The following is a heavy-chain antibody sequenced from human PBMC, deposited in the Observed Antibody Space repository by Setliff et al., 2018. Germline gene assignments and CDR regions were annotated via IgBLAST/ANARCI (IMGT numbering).Heavy chain of an antibody. D-gene: IGHD3-3*01. CDR3: ARDDTYDFWGGHGHLDS. V-gene: IGHV4-4*02. J-gene: IGHJ4*02. Sequence: SETLSLTCAVSSGSISYNNWWTWVRQPPGKGLEWIGEIYHTESTNYNPSLKSRVTISLDKSKNQFSLELSSVTAADTAVYYCARDDTYDFWGGHGHLDSWGQGILVTVPS. CDR2: IYHTEST. CDR1: SGSISYNNW.